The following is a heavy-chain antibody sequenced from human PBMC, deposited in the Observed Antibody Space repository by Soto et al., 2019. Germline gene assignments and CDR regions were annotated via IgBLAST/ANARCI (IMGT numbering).Heavy chain of an antibody. CDR1: GFTFSSYW. Sequence: PGGSLRLSCAASGFTFSSYWMSWVRQAPGKGLEWVANIKQDGSEKYYVDSVKGRFTISRDNAKNSLYLQMNSLRAEDTAVYYCARDRRYFDWLPNYYYYYYMDVWGKGTTVTVSS. CDR2: IKQDGSEK. V-gene: IGHV3-7*01. D-gene: IGHD3-9*01. J-gene: IGHJ6*03. CDR3: ARDRRYFDWLPNYYYYYYMDV.